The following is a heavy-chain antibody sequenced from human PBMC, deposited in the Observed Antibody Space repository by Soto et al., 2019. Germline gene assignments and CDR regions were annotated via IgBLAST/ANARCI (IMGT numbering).Heavy chain of an antibody. J-gene: IGHJ4*02. V-gene: IGHV1-69*01. D-gene: IGHD1-1*01. Sequence: QVQLVQSGAEVKKPGSSVKVPCKASGGTFSSYAISWVRQAPGQGLEWMGGIIPIFGTANYAQKFQGRVTITADESTSTAYMELSSLRSEDTAVYYCARLIWTGYNGNFDYWGQGTLVTVSS. CDR3: ARLIWTGYNGNFDY. CDR2: IIPIFGTA. CDR1: GGTFSSYA.